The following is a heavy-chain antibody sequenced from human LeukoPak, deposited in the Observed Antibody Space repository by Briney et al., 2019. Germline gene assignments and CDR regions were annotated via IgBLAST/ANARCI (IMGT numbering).Heavy chain of an antibody. CDR3: ARDLGYCSGGSCYSDFDY. V-gene: IGHV1-2*02. CDR2: INPNSGGS. J-gene: IGHJ4*02. CDR1: GYTFTGYY. Sequence: ASVKVSCKASGYTFTGYYMHWVRQAPGQGLEWMGWINPNSGGSNYAQKFQGRVTMTRDTSISTAYMELSRLRSDDTAVYYCARDLGYCSGGSCYSDFDYWGQGTLVTVSS. D-gene: IGHD2-15*01.